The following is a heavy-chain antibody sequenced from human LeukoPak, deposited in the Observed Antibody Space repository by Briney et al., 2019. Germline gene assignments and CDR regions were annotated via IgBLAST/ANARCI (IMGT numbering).Heavy chain of an antibody. CDR1: GYTFTSYA. D-gene: IGHD7-27*01. CDR3: ARANSNWGAFDI. J-gene: IGHJ3*02. CDR2: ISAYNGNA. V-gene: IGHV1-18*01. Sequence: ASVKVSCKASGYTFTSYAMNWVRQAPGQGLEWMGWISAYNGNANYAQKLQGRVTMTTDTSTSTAYMELRSLRSDDTAVYYCARANSNWGAFDIWGQGTMVTVSS.